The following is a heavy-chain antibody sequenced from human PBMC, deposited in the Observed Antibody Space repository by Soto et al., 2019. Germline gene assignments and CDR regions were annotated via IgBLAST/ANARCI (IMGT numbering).Heavy chain of an antibody. CDR2: MNANSGGS. CDR3: ARERHLNCPSDAFDL. D-gene: IGHD1-7*01. V-gene: IGHV1-2*02. J-gene: IGHJ3*01. CDR1: GYNFIAQN. Sequence: QVHLVQSGAEVKKPGASVKVSCMASGYNFIAQNIHWVRQAPGLGLEWMGKMNANSGGSDYAQEFQGRVTMTRDTPIPTVYEELTSLKSDHTAVYYCARERHLNCPSDAFDLWGQGTMVIVSA.